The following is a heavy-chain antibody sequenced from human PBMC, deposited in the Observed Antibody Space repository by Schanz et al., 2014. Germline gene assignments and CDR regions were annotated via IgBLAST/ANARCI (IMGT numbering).Heavy chain of an antibody. D-gene: IGHD1-1*01. CDR1: GFTFSSYA. CDR3: ANIWNLDY. J-gene: IGHJ4*02. Sequence: EVQLLESGGGLVQPGGSLRLSCAASGFTFSSYAMTWVRQAPGMGLEWVSAISGRDGSTYYADSVRGRFTISRDNSKNTLYLQMNSLRAEDTAVYYCANIWNLDYWGQGTLVTVSS. CDR2: ISGRDGST. V-gene: IGHV3-23*01.